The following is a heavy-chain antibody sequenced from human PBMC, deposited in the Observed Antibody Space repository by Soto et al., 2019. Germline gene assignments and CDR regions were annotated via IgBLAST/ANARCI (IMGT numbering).Heavy chain of an antibody. CDR1: GFTFTRYS. D-gene: IGHD4-4*01. J-gene: IGHJ3*01. CDR3: AKDLMPGYSNYAGSDAFDV. V-gene: IGHV3-21*01. CDR2: ISSSGNYI. Sequence: EVQLVESGGGLVKPGGSLRLSCAASGFTFTRYSMNWVRQAPGKGLEWVSSISSSGNYIFYGNSLKGHFTISRDNAKNSLYLQITSLRAEDTGVYYCAKDLMPGYSNYAGSDAFDVWGQGTMITVSS.